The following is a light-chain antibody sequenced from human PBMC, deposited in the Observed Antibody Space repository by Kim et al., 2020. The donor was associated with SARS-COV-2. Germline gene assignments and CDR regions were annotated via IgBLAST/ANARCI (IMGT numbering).Light chain of an antibody. Sequence: DIQMTQSPSSLSASVGDRVTITCRASQDINNYLVWYQHKPGKVPKLLIYSASTLQSGVPSRFSGSGSGTDFTLTISSLQPEDVATYYCQKYDSAPWTFGQGTKVEIK. CDR1: QDINNY. J-gene: IGKJ1*01. V-gene: IGKV1-27*01. CDR3: QKYDSAPWT. CDR2: SAS.